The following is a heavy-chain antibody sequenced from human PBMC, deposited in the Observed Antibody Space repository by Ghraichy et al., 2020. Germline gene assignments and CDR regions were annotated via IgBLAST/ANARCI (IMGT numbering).Heavy chain of an antibody. Sequence: SQTLSLTCTVSGGSISSYYWSWIRQPPGKGLEWIGYIYYSGSTNYNPSLKSRVTISVDTSKNQFSLKLSSVTAADTAVYYCASSGPYVDTAMVTHYGMDVWGQGTTVTVSS. CDR2: IYYSGST. V-gene: IGHV4-59*08. CDR3: ASSGPYVDTAMVTHYGMDV. D-gene: IGHD5-18*01. CDR1: GGSISSYY. J-gene: IGHJ6*02.